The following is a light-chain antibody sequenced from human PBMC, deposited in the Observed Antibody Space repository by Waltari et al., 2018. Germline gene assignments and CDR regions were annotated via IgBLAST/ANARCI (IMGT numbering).Light chain of an antibody. Sequence: QSVLTQPPSVSAAPGQKFTVSCSGSHPNLGAGGVAWYQKVPGTAPKLVIYDTTKRPAGIPARFSGSRSGTSATLDITGLQTGDEADYYCGTWDSSLSIVIFGGATKVTVL. V-gene: IGLV1-51*01. CDR1: HPNLGAGG. J-gene: IGLJ2*01. CDR3: GTWDSSLSIVI. CDR2: DTT.